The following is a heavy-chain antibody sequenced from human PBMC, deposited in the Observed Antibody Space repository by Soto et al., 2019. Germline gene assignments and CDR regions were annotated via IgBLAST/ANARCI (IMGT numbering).Heavy chain of an antibody. CDR1: GFTFSSYA. J-gene: IGHJ4*02. D-gene: IGHD1-26*01. Sequence: QVQLVESGGGVVQPGRSLRLSCAASGFTFSSYAMHWVRQAPGKGLEWVAVISYDGSNKYYADSVKGRFTISRDNSKNTLYLQMNSLRAEDTAVYYCARVSGRAFDYWGQGTLVTVSS. CDR3: ARVSGRAFDY. V-gene: IGHV3-30-3*01. CDR2: ISYDGSNK.